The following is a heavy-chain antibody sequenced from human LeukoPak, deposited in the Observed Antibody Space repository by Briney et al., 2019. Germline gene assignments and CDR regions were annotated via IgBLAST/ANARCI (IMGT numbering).Heavy chain of an antibody. V-gene: IGHV3-21*01. CDR2: ISSSSYI. CDR1: GFTFSRYS. D-gene: IGHD4-17*01. CDR3: ARDRIIYGDYGDAFDI. J-gene: IGHJ3*02. Sequence: GGSLRLSCAASGFTFSRYSVNWVRQAPGRGLEWVSSISSSSYIYYADSLKGRFTISRDNAKNSLYLQMNSLRAEDTAVYFCARDRIIYGDYGDAFDIWGQGTMVTVSS.